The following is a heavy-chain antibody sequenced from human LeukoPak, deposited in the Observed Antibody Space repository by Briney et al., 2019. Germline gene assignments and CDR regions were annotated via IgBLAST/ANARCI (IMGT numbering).Heavy chain of an antibody. D-gene: IGHD3-10*01. CDR3: AKALSGRTAWFGELPIFLDY. J-gene: IGHJ4*02. CDR2: INQDGTEK. Sequence: GGSLRLSCAASGFTFTTYWMTWVRQAPGKGLEWVANINQDGTEKYYVDSVKGRFTISRDNSKNTLYLQMNSLRAEDTAVYYCAKALSGRTAWFGELPIFLDYWGQGTLVTVSS. V-gene: IGHV3-7*03. CDR1: GFTFTTYW.